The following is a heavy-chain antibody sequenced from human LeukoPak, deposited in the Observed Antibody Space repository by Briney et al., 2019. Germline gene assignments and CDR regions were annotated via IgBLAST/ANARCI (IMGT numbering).Heavy chain of an antibody. CDR2: IIPILGIA. V-gene: IGHV1-69*04. D-gene: IGHD5-18*01. J-gene: IGHJ1*01. CDR3: ARDADSYGYEYEYFQH. CDR1: GGTFSSYA. Sequence: ASVKVSCKASGGTFSSYAISWVRQAPGQGLEWMGRIIPILGIANYAQKFQGRVTITADKSTSTAYMELSSLRSEDTAVYYCARDADSYGYEYEYFQHWGQGTLVTVSS.